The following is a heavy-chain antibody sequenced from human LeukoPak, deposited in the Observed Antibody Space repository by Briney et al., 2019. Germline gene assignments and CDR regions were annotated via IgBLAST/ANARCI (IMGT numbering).Heavy chain of an antibody. J-gene: IGHJ4*02. CDR2: IYYSGST. V-gene: IGHV4-59*08. CDR3: AGRRGGYRIDY. Sequence: SETLSLTCTVSGGSISSYYWSWIRQPPGKGLEWIGYIYYSGSTNYNLSLKSRVTISVDTSKNQFSLKLSSVTAADTAVYYCAGRRGGYRIDYWGQGTLVTVSS. CDR1: GGSISSYY. D-gene: IGHD1-1*01.